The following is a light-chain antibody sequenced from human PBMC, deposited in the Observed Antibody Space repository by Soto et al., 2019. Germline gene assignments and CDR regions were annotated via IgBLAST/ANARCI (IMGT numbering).Light chain of an antibody. J-gene: IGKJ4*01. Sequence: IQMTQSPSTLSASVGEIVTITCRASQSISSYLNWYQQKPGKAPKLLIYKASTLESGVPSNFSGSGSGTDFTLTISSLEPEDFAVYYCQQRSNWPLTFGGGTKVDTK. CDR3: QQRSNWPLT. CDR2: KAS. CDR1: QSISSY. V-gene: IGKV1-5*03.